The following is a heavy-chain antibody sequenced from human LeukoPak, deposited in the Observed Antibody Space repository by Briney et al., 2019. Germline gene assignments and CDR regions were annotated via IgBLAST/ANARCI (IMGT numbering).Heavy chain of an antibody. J-gene: IGHJ4*02. D-gene: IGHD6-13*01. Sequence: PGESLKISCKGSGYSFTSYWIGWVRQMPGKGLEWMGIIYPGDSDTRYSPSFQGQVTISADKSISTAYLQWSSLKASDTAMYYCARHSGAAAGPNEFDYWGQGTLVTVSS. CDR2: IYPGDSDT. V-gene: IGHV5-51*01. CDR1: GYSFTSYW. CDR3: ARHSGAAAGPNEFDY.